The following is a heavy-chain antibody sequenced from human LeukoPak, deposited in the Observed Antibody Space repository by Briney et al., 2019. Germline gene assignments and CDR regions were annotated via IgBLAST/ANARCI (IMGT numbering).Heavy chain of an antibody. CDR3: ARGPLNVVVPAARIEP. J-gene: IGHJ5*02. Sequence: GASVKVSCKASGYTFTGYYMHWVRQAPGKGLEWMGWINPNSGGTNYAQKFQGWVTMTRDTSISTAYMELSRLRSDDTAVHYCARGPLNVVVPAARIEPWRQGTLVTVSS. CDR1: GYTFTGYY. D-gene: IGHD2-2*01. V-gene: IGHV1-2*04. CDR2: INPNSGGT.